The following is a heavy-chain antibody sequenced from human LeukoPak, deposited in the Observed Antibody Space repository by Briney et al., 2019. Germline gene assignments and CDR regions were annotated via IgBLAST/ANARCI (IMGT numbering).Heavy chain of an antibody. V-gene: IGHV3-7*05. Sequence: GGSLRISCAASRFTFSSYWMTWVRQAPGKGLEWVANIKQDGSEKYYVGSVKGRFTISRGNTKNSLYLQMNSLRAEDTTVYYCAREGGYGGVFDYWGQGTLVTVSS. J-gene: IGHJ4*02. CDR1: RFTFSSYW. D-gene: IGHD5-12*01. CDR3: AREGGYGGVFDY. CDR2: IKQDGSEK.